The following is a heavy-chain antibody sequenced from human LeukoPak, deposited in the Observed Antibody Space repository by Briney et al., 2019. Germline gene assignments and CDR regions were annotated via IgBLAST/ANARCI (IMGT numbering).Heavy chain of an antibody. Sequence: GGSMRLSCAASGFTFSSYGMHWVRQAPGKGLEWVAFIQYDGSNKYYADSVKGRFTISRDNSKNTLYLQMNSLRAEDTAIYYCAKNGDRGAYCTGGTCYPYFYYYMDVWGKGTTVTI. CDR3: AKNGDRGAYCTGGTCYPYFYYYMDV. CDR2: IQYDGSNK. V-gene: IGHV3-30*02. J-gene: IGHJ6*03. CDR1: GFTFSSYG. D-gene: IGHD2-15*01.